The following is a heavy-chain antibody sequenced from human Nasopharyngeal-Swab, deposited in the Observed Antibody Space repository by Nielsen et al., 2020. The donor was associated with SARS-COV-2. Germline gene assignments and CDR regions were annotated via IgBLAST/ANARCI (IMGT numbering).Heavy chain of an antibody. J-gene: IGHJ4*02. CDR2: ISSSSSYI. D-gene: IGHD5-18*01. V-gene: IGHV3-11*06. CDR3: ARDVGWIQLWQFDY. CDR1: GFTFSDYY. Sequence: GGSLRLSCAASGFTFSDYYMSWIRQAPGKGLEWVSYISSSSSYIYYADSVKGRFTISRDNAKNSLYLQMNSLRAEDTAVYYCARDVGWIQLWQFDYWGQGTLVTVSS.